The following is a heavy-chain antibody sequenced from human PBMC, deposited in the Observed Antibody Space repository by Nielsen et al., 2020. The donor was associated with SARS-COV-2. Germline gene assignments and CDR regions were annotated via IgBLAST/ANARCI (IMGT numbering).Heavy chain of an antibody. CDR3: AKDMNSGYDTPGWFDP. J-gene: IGHJ5*02. D-gene: IGHD5-12*01. Sequence: GGSLRLSCAASGFTFSSYAMHWVRQAPGKGLEWVAVISYDGSNKYYADSVKGRFTISRDNAKNSLYLQMNSLRAEDTALYYCAKDMNSGYDTPGWFDPWGQGTLVTVSS. V-gene: IGHV3-30-3*01. CDR2: ISYDGSNK. CDR1: GFTFSSYA.